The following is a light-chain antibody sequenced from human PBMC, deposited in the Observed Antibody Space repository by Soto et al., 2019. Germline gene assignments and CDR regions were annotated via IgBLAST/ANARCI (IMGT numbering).Light chain of an antibody. CDR3: SSYAGYNNFV. J-gene: IGLJ1*01. V-gene: IGLV2-8*01. CDR2: EVY. Sequence: QSALTQPPSASGSPGQSVTSSCTGTSSDVGGYNYVSWYQKHPGKAPILLIYEVYRRPSGVPNRFSGSKSGNRASLTVSGLQAEDEADYYCSSYAGYNNFVFGTGTKVTVL. CDR1: SSDVGGYNY.